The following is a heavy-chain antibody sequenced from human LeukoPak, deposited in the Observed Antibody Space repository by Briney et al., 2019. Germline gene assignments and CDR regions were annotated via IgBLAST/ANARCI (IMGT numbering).Heavy chain of an antibody. Sequence: PSETLSLTCTVSGDSTTSGSYYWGWIRQTPGKGLEWIGNIYSDGDTSFNPSLKSRITMSVDTSKNQFSLKLNSVTAADTAVYFCARDSGFWLYWGQGTLVSVSS. CDR3: ARDSGFWLY. V-gene: IGHV4-39*07. CDR2: IYSDGDT. J-gene: IGHJ4*02. CDR1: GDSTTSGSYY. D-gene: IGHD3-22*01.